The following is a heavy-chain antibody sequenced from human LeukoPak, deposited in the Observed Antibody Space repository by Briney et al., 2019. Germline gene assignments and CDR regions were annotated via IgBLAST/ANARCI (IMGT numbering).Heavy chain of an antibody. CDR3: ARDSSGPWFDP. D-gene: IGHD6-6*01. CDR1: GFIFNNYI. CDR2: ITGSGSFV. Sequence: GGSLRLSCAVSGFIFNNYIMNWVRQAPGKGLEWVSSITGSGSFVYYADSVKGRFTISRDDAKNSLFLQMNSLRAEDTAVYYCARDSSGPWFDPWGQGTLVTVSS. J-gene: IGHJ5*02. V-gene: IGHV3-21*01.